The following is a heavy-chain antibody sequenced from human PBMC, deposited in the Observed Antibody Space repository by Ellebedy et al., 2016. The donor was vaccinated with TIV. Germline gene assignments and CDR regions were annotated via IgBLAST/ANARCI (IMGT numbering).Heavy chain of an antibody. CDR2: IFYSGSV. CDR3: ARVSMVRGRDYGMDV. D-gene: IGHD3-10*01. CDR1: GGSISSYY. V-gene: IGHV4-59*06. J-gene: IGHJ6*02. Sequence: SETLSLTCSVSGGSISSYYWIWIRQHPGKGLEWIGYIFYSGSVYSNPSLKSPVSISMDMSKNQFSLKLSSVTAADTAVYYCARVSMVRGRDYGMDVWGQGTTVTVSS.